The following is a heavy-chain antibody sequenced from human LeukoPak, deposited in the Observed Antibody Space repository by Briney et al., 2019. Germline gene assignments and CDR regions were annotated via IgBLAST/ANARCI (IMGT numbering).Heavy chain of an antibody. D-gene: IGHD6-19*01. CDR1: GYTFTTYD. V-gene: IGHV1-8*01. J-gene: IGHJ5*02. CDR2: MNPNSGNT. Sequence: ASVKVSCKASGYTFTTYDINWVRQATGQGLEWMGWMNPNSGNTGYAQKFQGRVTMTRNTSISTAYMELSSLRSEDTAVYYCARGRGSGHKENWFDPWGQGTMVTVSS. CDR3: ARGRGSGHKENWFDP.